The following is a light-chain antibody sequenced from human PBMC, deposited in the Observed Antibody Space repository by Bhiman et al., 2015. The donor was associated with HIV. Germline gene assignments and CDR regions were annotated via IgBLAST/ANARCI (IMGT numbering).Light chain of an antibody. CDR2: DVN. J-gene: IGLJ2*01. CDR3: SSYTSNSTYVV. CDR1: SSDVGGYNY. Sequence: QSALTQPASVSGSPGQPITISCTGTSSDVGGYNYVSWYKQYPGKAPKLMIFDVNKRPSGVSNRFSGSKSGNTASLTISGLQAEDEADYYCSSYTSNSTYVVFGGGTKVTVL. V-gene: IGLV2-14*01.